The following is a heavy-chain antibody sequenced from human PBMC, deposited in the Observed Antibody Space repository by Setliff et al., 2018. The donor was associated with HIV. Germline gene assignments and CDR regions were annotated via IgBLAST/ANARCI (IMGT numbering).Heavy chain of an antibody. CDR3: VRASDLNYYGMDV. V-gene: IGHV4-30-4*01. J-gene: IGHJ6*02. Sequence: SETLSLTCTASYATLSTADYYWTWIRQPPGKGLEWIGFVSYTGTTRYSPSLRSRISISIDASKNKFSLQLSSVTAADTAVYYCVRASDLNYYGMDVWGQGTTVTVSS. CDR2: VSYTGTT. CDR1: YATLSTADYY.